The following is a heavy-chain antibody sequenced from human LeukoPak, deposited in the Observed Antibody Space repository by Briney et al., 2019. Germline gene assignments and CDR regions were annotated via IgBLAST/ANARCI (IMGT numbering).Heavy chain of an antibody. Sequence: ASVKVSCKASGYTFTGYYMHWVRQAPGQGLEWMGRINPNSGGTNYAQKFQGRVTMTRDTSISTAYMELSRLRSDDTAVYYGAGYYDILTGFEPWGQGTLVTVSS. CDR2: INPNSGGT. J-gene: IGHJ5*02. CDR3: AGYYDILTGFEP. D-gene: IGHD3-9*01. V-gene: IGHV1-2*06. CDR1: GYTFTGYY.